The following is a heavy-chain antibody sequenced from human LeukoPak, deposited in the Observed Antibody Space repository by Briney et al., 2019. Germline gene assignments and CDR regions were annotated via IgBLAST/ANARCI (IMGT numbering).Heavy chain of an antibody. D-gene: IGHD1-26*01. CDR1: GLTFSSFG. CDR2: TSFDGGNK. CDR3: AKGRLLGAPWGMDV. V-gene: IGHV3-30*18. Sequence: GGSLRLSCAASGLTFSSFGMHWVRQAPGKGLKWVAVTSFDGGNKHYADSVKGRFTISRDNSKNTLYLQMNTLRVEDTAVYYCAKGRLLGAPWGMDVWGQGATVTVSS. J-gene: IGHJ6*02.